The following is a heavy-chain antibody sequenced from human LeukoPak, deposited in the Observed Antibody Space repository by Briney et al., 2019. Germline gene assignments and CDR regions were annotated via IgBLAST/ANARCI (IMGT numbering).Heavy chain of an antibody. D-gene: IGHD4-23*01. Sequence: LPGGSPRLSCAASGFTFSSYDMHWVRQAPGKGLEWVAFIRYDGSETYYADSVKGRFAISRDNSKNTLYLQMNSLRAEDTALYYCAKDNTMDYGGNSKFDPWGQGTLVTVSS. CDR3: AKDNTMDYGGNSKFDP. V-gene: IGHV3-30*02. CDR2: IRYDGSET. CDR1: GFTFSSYD. J-gene: IGHJ5*02.